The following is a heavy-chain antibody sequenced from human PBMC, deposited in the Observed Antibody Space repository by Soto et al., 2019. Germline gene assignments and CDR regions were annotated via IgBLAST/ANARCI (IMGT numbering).Heavy chain of an antibody. V-gene: IGHV3-74*01. Sequence: YGLPFSAYCISRVPPVPENNITWVSRISDDGSTATYAGSVKGRFVISRDNAKNSLYLEMNTLRADDSGLYFWARGPRVSSTAAWAHWGRGTLVTGSS. CDR3: ARGPRVSSTAAWAH. D-gene: IGHD1-26*01. CDR1: GLPFSAYC. CDR2: ISDDGSTA. J-gene: IGHJ4*02.